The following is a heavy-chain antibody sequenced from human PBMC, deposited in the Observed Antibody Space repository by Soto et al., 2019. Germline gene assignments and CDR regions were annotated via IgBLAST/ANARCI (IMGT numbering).Heavy chain of an antibody. D-gene: IGHD2-15*01. V-gene: IGHV3-33*01. Sequence: GGSLRLSCAASGFTFSSYGMHWVRQAPGKGLEWVAVIWYDGSNKYYADSVKGRFTISRDNSKNTLYLQMNSLRAEDTAVYYCARASRVVVAATAPCEYWGQGTLVTVSS. CDR3: ARASRVVVAATAPCEY. J-gene: IGHJ4*02. CDR2: IWYDGSNK. CDR1: GFTFSSYG.